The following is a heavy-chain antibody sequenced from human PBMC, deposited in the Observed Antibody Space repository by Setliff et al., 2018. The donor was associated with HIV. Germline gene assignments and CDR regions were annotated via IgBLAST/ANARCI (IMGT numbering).Heavy chain of an antibody. CDR1: GYIFNTNG. D-gene: IGHD2-2*01. J-gene: IGHJ5*02. Sequence: ASVKVSCKGSGYIFNTNGISWVRQAPGQGLEWMGWISAYNGNTNYAQRFQGRVTMTTDTSTSAAYMELRSLRSDDTAVYFCARDSCSSTSCPNWFDPWGQGTL. CDR3: ARDSCSSTSCPNWFDP. V-gene: IGHV1-18*01. CDR2: ISAYNGNT.